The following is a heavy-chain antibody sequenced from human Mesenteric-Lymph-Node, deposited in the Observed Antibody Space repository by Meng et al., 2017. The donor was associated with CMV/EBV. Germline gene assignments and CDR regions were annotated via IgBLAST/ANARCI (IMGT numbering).Heavy chain of an antibody. Sequence: SETLSLTCTVSGYSISSDFYWGWMRQPPGKGLEWIESISDTGSTYYNPSLPSRVTISLDTSKNQFSLKLSSVTAADTALYYCARAVLVVAYYFDSWGQGTLVTVSS. CDR1: GYSISSDFY. CDR2: ISDTGST. V-gene: IGHV4-38-2*02. CDR3: ARAVLVVAYYFDS. D-gene: IGHD2-15*01. J-gene: IGHJ4*02.